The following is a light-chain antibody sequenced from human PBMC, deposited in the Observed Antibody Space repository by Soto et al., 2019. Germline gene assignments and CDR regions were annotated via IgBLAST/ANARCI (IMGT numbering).Light chain of an antibody. CDR1: QSVSNYY. V-gene: IGKV3-20*01. CDR3: QQYGSSRT. J-gene: IGKJ1*01. CDR2: GAS. Sequence: EVVLTQSPSTLSLSPGESATLSCRASQSVSNYYLAWYQQKPGQAPRLLIYGASSRATGIPDRFSGSGSGTDFTLTISRLEPEDFAVYYCQQYGSSRTFGLGTKVEVK.